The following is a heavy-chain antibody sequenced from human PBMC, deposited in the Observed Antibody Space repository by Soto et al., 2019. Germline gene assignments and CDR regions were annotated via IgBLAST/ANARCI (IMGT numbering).Heavy chain of an antibody. CDR3: AKDPFDWYYFDY. Sequence: LRLSCAASGFTFSSYAMSWVRQAPGKGLEWVSAISGSGGSTYYADSVKGRFTISRDNSKNTLYLQMNSLRAEDTAVYYCAKDPFDWYYFDYWGQGTLVTVSS. CDR1: GFTFSSYA. CDR2: ISGSGGST. J-gene: IGHJ4*02. D-gene: IGHD3-9*01. V-gene: IGHV3-23*01.